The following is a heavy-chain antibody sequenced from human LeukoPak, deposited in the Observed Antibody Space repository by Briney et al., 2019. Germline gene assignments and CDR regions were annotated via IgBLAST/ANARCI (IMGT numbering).Heavy chain of an antibody. V-gene: IGHV1-8*01. J-gene: IGHJ4*02. Sequence: ASVKVSCKASGYTFTSYDINWVRQATGQGLEWMGWMSPNSGNTGYAQKFQCRVTMTRNTAISTAYMELSSLRSEDTAVYFCVRTPPNWGADYWGQGTLVTVSS. CDR1: GYTFTSYD. D-gene: IGHD7-27*01. CDR2: MSPNSGNT. CDR3: VRTPPNWGADY.